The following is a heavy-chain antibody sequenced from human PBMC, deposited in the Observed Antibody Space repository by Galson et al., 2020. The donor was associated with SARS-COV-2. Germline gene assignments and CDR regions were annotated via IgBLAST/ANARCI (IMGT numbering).Heavy chain of an antibody. CDR1: GFTFDDYT. CDR2: ISWDGGST. D-gene: IGHD3-10*01. V-gene: IGHV3-43*01. Sequence: GGSLRLSCAASGFTFDDYTMHWVRQAPGKGLEWVSLISWDGGSTYYADSVKGRFTISRDNSKNSLYLQMNSLRTEDTALYYCAKDIGTYYGSGSYYNSDAFDIWGQGTMVTVSS. J-gene: IGHJ3*02. CDR3: AKDIGTYYGSGSYYNSDAFDI.